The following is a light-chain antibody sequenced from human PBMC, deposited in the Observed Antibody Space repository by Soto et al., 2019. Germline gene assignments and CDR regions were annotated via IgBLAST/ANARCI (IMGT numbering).Light chain of an antibody. J-gene: IGKJ5*01. V-gene: IGKV3-20*01. CDR3: QQYGGSVPIT. CDR2: GAS. CDR1: QSVSSGY. Sequence: EIVLTQSPGTLSLSPGERATLSCRASQSVSSGYLAWYQQKPGQAPRLLISGASSRATGIPDRFSGSGSGTDFSLSISRLDPEDFAVYYCQQYGGSVPITFGQGTRLDIK.